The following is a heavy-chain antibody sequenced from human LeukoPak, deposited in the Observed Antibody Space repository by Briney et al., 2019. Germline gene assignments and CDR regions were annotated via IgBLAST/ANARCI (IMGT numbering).Heavy chain of an antibody. CDR1: GGSFSSYT. D-gene: IGHD2-2*01. V-gene: IGHV4-59*01. J-gene: IGHJ2*01. Sequence: SETLSLTCAASGGSFSSYTWSWIRQPPGKGLEWIGYIYYSGSTNYNSSLKSRVTISVDTSKNQFSLKLSSVTDADTAVYYCARGSRVGYDSNTSCYPYWYLDYWGRGTLVTVSS. CDR3: ARGSRVGYDSNTSCYPYWYLDY. CDR2: IYYSGST.